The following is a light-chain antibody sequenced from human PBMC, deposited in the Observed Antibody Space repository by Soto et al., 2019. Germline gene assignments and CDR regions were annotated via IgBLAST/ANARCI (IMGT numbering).Light chain of an antibody. J-gene: IGLJ2*01. CDR3: GSYAGINKVL. Sequence: QSALTQPPSASGSPGQSVTISCTGTSSDVGDYNFVSWYQQHPGKAPELLIYEVSKRPSGVPDRFSGSKSGNTASLTVSGLQAEDEADYYCGSYAGINKVLFGGGTKLTGL. CDR1: SSDVGDYNF. CDR2: EVS. V-gene: IGLV2-8*01.